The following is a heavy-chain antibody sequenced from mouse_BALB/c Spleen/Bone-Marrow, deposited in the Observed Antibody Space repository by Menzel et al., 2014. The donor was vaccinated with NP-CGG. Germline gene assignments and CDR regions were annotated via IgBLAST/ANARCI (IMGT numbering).Heavy chain of an antibody. CDR2: ILPGSGST. CDR1: GYTFSSYW. CDR3: ARDTAVGY. V-gene: IGHV1-9*01. Sequence: QVQLQQSGAELMKPGASVKISCKATGYTFSSYWIEWVRQRPGHGLEWIGEILPGSGSTNYNEKFKAKATFTADTSSNTAYMQLSSLTSEDSAVYYCARDTAVGYWGQGTTLTVSS. J-gene: IGHJ2*01.